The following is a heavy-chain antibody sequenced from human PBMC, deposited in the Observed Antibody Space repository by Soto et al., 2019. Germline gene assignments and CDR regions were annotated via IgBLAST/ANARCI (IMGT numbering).Heavy chain of an antibody. V-gene: IGHV1-69*01. D-gene: IGHD3-10*01. Sequence: QVQLVQSGAEVKKPGSSVKVSCKASGGTFSSYAISWVRQAPGQGLERMGGIIPIFGTANYAQKFQGRVTITADESTSTAYMELSSLRSEDTAVYYCARGFYGSGSSNYYYYYGMDVWGQGTTVTVSS. CDR3: ARGFYGSGSSNYYYYYGMDV. CDR2: IIPIFGTA. CDR1: GGTFSSYA. J-gene: IGHJ6*02.